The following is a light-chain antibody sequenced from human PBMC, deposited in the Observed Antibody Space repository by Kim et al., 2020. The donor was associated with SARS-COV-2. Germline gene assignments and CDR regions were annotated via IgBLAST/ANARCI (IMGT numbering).Light chain of an antibody. Sequence: YELTQPSSMSVSPGQTARITCSGDILAKKYSRWFQQRPGQAPVLVIYKDTERPSGIPERFSASSSGTTVTLTISGAQVEDEADYYCYSAADNNRIFGGGTQLTVL. J-gene: IGLJ2*01. CDR2: KDT. CDR1: ILAKKY. V-gene: IGLV3-27*01. CDR3: YSAADNNRI.